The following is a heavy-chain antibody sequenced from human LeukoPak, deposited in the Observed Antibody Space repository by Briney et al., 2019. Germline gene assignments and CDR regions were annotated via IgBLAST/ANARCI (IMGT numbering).Heavy chain of an antibody. CDR2: IKQDGSEK. J-gene: IGHJ4*02. Sequence: GGSLRLSCAASGFTFSNYWMSWVRQGPGKGLEWVANIKQDGSEKYYVDAVKGRFSISRDDTKNSLYLQLNSLRAEDTAVYYCAREGLRFLEWSSYYFDYWGLGTLVTVSS. CDR3: AREGLRFLEWSSYYFDY. V-gene: IGHV3-7*01. CDR1: GFTFSNYW. D-gene: IGHD3-3*01.